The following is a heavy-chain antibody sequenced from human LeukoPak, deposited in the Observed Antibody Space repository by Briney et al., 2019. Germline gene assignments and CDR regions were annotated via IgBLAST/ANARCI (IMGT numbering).Heavy chain of an antibody. V-gene: IGHV4-59*01. CDR1: GVSISSYY. J-gene: IGHJ4*02. CDR3: ARASSIAAALFDY. CDR2: IYYSGST. D-gene: IGHD6-13*01. Sequence: PSETLSLTCTVSGVSISSYYLSWIRQPPGKGLEWIGYIYYSGSTNYNPSFKSRVTISVDTYKNQFSLKLSSVTAADTAVYYCARASSIAAALFDYWGQGTLVTVSS.